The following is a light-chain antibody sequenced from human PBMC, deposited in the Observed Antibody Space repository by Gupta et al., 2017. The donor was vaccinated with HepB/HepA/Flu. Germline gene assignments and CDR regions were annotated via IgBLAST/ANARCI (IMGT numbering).Light chain of an antibody. CDR1: SSDVGGYNY. CDR3: SSYTSSSTVI. V-gene: IGLV2-14*01. CDR2: DVN. Sequence: QSALTQPASVSGSPGQSITISCTGTSSDVGGYNYVSWYQQHPGKAPKVMIYDVNNRPSGVSNRFSGSKSGNTASLTISGLQAEDEADYYCSSYTSSSTVICGGGTKLTVL. J-gene: IGLJ2*01.